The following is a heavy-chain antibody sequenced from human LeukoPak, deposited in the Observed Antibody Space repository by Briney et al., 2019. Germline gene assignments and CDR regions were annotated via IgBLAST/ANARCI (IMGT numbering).Heavy chain of an antibody. CDR2: IYYSGST. CDR3: ARGGGGIAAGLTYWYFDL. Sequence: SETLSLTCTVSGGSITSTSYYWGWIRQPPGTGLECIGTIYYSGSTYYNPSLKSRVTISVDTSKNQFSLKLNSVTPEDTAVYYCARGGGGIAAGLTYWYFDLWGRGTLVTVSS. D-gene: IGHD6-13*01. CDR1: GGSITSTSYY. V-gene: IGHV4-39*07. J-gene: IGHJ2*01.